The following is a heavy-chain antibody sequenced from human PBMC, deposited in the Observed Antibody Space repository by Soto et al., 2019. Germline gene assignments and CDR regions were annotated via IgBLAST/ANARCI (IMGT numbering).Heavy chain of an antibody. J-gene: IGHJ6*03. Sequence: SVKVSCKASGGTFSSYTISWVRQAPGQGLEWIGRIIPILGIANYAQKFQERVTITRDKSTSTAYMELSSLRSEDTAVYYCAAGLHYDFWSGYPKYYYMDVWGKGTTVTVPS. V-gene: IGHV1-69*02. D-gene: IGHD3-3*01. CDR3: AAGLHYDFWSGYPKYYYMDV. CDR1: GGTFSSYT. CDR2: IIPILGIA.